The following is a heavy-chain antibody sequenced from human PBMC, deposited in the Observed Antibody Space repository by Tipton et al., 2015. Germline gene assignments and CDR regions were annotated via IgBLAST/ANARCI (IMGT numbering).Heavy chain of an antibody. CDR1: GFTFSDHY. CDR3: AAHSRYFDTGGYYPTF. D-gene: IGHD3-22*01. Sequence: SLRLSCAASGFTFSDHYMDWVRQAPGKGLEWVGRTGSKANSVTTEYAASVKGRFTISRDDSKNSLYLQMNSLKTEDTAVYYCAAHSRYFDTGGYYPTFGGQGTMVTVSS. J-gene: IGHJ3*01. CDR2: TGSKANSVTT. V-gene: IGHV3-72*01.